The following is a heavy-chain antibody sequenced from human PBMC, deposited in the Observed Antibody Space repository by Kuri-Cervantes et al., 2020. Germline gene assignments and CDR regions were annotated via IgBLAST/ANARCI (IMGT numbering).Heavy chain of an antibody. V-gene: IGHV4-59*01. D-gene: IGHD3-3*01. J-gene: IGHJ2*01. CDR3: ARSGYYNYWYFDL. CDR2: ICYSGST. Sequence: SETLSLTCTVSGGSISSYYWSWIRQPPGKGLEWIGYICYSGSTNYNPSLKSRVTISVDTSKNQFSLKLSSVTAADTAVYYCARSGYYNYWYFDLWGRGTLVTVSS. CDR1: GGSISSYY.